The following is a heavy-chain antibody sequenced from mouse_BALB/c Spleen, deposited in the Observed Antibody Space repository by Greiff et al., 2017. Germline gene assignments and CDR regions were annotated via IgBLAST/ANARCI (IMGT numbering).Heavy chain of an antibody. CDR1: GFSLTSYG. D-gene: IGHD2-14*01. CDR3: ARDNRYETFMDY. CDR2: IWGDGST. Sequence: QVQLKQSGPGLVAPSQSLSITCTVSGFSLTSYGVNWVRQPPGKGLEWLGMIWGDGSTDYNSALKSRLSISKDNSKSQVFLKMNSLQTDDTARYYCARDNRYETFMDYWGQGTSVTVSS. J-gene: IGHJ4*01. V-gene: IGHV2-6-7*01.